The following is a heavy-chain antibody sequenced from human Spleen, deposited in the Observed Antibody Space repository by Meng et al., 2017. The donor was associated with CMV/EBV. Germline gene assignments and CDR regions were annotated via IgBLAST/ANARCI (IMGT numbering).Heavy chain of an antibody. J-gene: IGHJ6*02. CDR3: AREIATIPAAGTLGLSYYYGMDV. V-gene: IGHV3-23*01. Sequence: GESLKISCAASEFTFSSYAMSWVRQAPGRGLAWVSAITASGGSTYYADSVKGRFTVSRDNSKNTLYLQMNTLRAEDTAVYYCAREIATIPAAGTLGLSYYYGMDVWGRGTTVTVSS. CDR1: EFTFSSYA. D-gene: IGHD6-13*01. CDR2: ITASGGST.